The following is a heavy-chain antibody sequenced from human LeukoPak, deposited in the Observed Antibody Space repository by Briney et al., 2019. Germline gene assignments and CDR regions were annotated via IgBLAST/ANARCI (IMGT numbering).Heavy chain of an antibody. CDR1: GGSITSYH. V-gene: IGHV4-59*01. D-gene: IGHD1-26*01. J-gene: IGHJ4*02. Sequence: SETLSLTCTVSGGSITSYHYSWIRQPPGKGLEWIGYIYYSGSTNYNPSVKSRVTISVDTSKNQFSLKLSSVTAADTAVYYCARGGSGTYYHYWGQGTLVTVSS. CDR3: ARGGSGTYYHY. CDR2: IYYSGST.